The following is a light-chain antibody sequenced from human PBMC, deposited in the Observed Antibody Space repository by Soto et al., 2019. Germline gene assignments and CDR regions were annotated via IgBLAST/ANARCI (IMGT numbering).Light chain of an antibody. CDR3: QRYDRYSWT. V-gene: IGKV1-5*03. CDR2: KAS. CDR1: QSISNW. Sequence: DIQMTQSPSTLSASVGDRVTITCRAGQSISNWLAWYQQKPGKAPKLLIYKASTLETGVPSRFGGSGSGTEFTLTISSLQPDDFATYYCQRYDRYSWTFGPGTKVEIK. J-gene: IGKJ1*01.